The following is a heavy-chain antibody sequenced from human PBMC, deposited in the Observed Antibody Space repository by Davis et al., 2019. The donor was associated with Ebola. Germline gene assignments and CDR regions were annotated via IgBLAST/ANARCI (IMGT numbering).Heavy chain of an antibody. D-gene: IGHD6-6*01. CDR2: IIPIFGTA. CDR1: GGTFSSYA. V-gene: IGHV1-69*13. J-gene: IGHJ6*04. Sequence: SVKVSCKASGGTFSSYAISWVRQAPGQGLEWMGGIIPIFGTANYAQKFQGRVTITADESTSTAYMELSSLRSEDTAVYYCASARGSVADYYYGMDVWGKGTTVTVSS. CDR3: ASARGSVADYYYGMDV.